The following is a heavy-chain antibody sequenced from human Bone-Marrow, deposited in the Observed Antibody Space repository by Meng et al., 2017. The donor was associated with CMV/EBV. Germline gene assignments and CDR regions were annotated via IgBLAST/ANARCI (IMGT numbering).Heavy chain of an antibody. CDR1: GFTFSSYA. CDR3: AGSIAAHSNGDY. D-gene: IGHD6-6*01. CDR2: ISYDGSNK. V-gene: IGHV3-30-3*01. Sequence: GGSLRLSCAASGFTFSSYAMHWVRQAPGKGLEWVAVISYDGSNKYYADSVKGRFTISRDNSKNTLYLQMNSLRAEDTAVYYCAGSIAAHSNGDYWGQGTLVTVSS. J-gene: IGHJ4*02.